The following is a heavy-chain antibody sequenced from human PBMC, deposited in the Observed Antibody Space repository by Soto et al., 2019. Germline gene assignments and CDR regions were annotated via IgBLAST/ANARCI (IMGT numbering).Heavy chain of an antibody. CDR2: ISGGGAT. V-gene: IGHV3-23*01. CDR3: MNDAAYCRGDDCGRY. J-gene: IGHJ4*02. Sequence: GGSLRLSCVVSGISFRDSAMGWVRQAPGKGLEYVAGISGGGATFYAESVEGRFTISRDNSKDTLYLQLNNLRGDDSAIYYCMNDAAYCRGDDCGRYWGRGTLVTVSS. D-gene: IGHD2-21*01. CDR1: GISFRDSA.